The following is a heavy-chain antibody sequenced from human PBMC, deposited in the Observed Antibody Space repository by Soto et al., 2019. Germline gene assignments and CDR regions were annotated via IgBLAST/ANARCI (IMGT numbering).Heavy chain of an antibody. D-gene: IGHD4-17*01. Sequence: HPGGSLRLSCAASGFTFSSCGMHWVRQAPGKGLEWMAVISYDGSNKYYADSVKGRFTISRDNSKNTLYLQMSSLRAEDTAVYYCAKDRYGDYSYFYGMDVWGQGTTVTVSS. CDR3: AKDRYGDYSYFYGMDV. J-gene: IGHJ6*02. CDR1: GFTFSSCG. CDR2: ISYDGSNK. V-gene: IGHV3-30*18.